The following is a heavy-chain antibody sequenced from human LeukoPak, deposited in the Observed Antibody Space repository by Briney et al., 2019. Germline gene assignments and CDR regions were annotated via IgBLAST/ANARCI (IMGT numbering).Heavy chain of an antibody. CDR2: FDPEDGET. CDR1: GYTLTELS. D-gene: IGHD3-10*01. J-gene: IGHJ5*02. CDR3: ARSGDVLLWFGESNNWFDP. Sequence: ASVKVSCKVSGYTLTELSMHWVRQAPGKGLEWMGGFDPEDGETIYAQKFQGRVTMTEDTSTDTAYMELSRLRSDDTAVYYCARSGDVLLWFGESNNWFDPWGQGTLVTVSS. V-gene: IGHV1-24*01.